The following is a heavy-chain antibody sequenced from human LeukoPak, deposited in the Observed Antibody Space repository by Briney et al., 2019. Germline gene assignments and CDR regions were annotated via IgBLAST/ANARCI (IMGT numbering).Heavy chain of an antibody. V-gene: IGHV1-69*04. D-gene: IGHD2-15*01. J-gene: IGHJ6*02. CDR3: ARDWSPITPPMDV. CDR2: IITIVGIA. Sequence: SVKVSCKASGGTFSSYVITWVRQAPGRGLEWMGRIITIVGIANYAQKFQGRVTITADKSTSTAHMELSSLRSEDTAVYYCARDWSPITPPMDVWGQGTTVTVSS. CDR1: GGTFSSYV.